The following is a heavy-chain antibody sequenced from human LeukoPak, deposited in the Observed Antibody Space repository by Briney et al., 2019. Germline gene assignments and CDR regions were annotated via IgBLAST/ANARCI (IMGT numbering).Heavy chain of an antibody. CDR3: ARGSNWFDP. J-gene: IGHJ5*02. V-gene: IGHV4-59*01. CDR2: IYYSGTT. Sequence: PSETLSLTCSVSAASISDYYWSWIRLPPGKGQEWIGYIYYSGTTNYNPSLKSRVTISKDPSKNQISLKLTSVTHADTAVYYCARGSNWFDPWGQGILVTVSS. CDR1: AASISDYY. D-gene: IGHD6-6*01.